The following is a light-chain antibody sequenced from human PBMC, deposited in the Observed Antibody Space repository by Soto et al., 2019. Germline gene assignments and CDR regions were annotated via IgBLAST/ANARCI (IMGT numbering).Light chain of an antibody. CDR1: QSISSW. J-gene: IGKJ4*01. V-gene: IGKV1-5*03. CDR3: QQDNSYSLT. CDR2: KAS. Sequence: DIQMTQSPSTLSAPVGDRVTITCRSSQSISSWLAWYQQKPGKAPKLLIYKASSLESGVPSRFSGSGSGTEFTLTISSLQPDDFATYYCQQDNSYSLTFGGGTKVESK.